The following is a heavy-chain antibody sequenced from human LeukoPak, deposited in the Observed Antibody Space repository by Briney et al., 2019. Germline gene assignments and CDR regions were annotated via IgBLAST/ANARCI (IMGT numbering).Heavy chain of an antibody. V-gene: IGHV3-11*06. CDR3: AKDLGLLWFGTFDY. CDR2: ISNSSSYT. J-gene: IGHJ4*02. Sequence: GGSLRLSCAASGFTFRDYYMSWIRRAPGKGLEWVSYISNSSSYTNYADSVKGRFTISRDNSKNTLYLQMDSLRAEDTAVYYCAKDLGLLWFGTFDYWGQGILVTVSS. D-gene: IGHD3-10*01. CDR1: GFTFRDYY.